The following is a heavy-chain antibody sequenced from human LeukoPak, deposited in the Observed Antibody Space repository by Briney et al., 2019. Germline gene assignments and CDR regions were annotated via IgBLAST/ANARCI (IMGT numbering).Heavy chain of an antibody. Sequence: SETLSLTCTVSGGSISSTSYYWGWIRQPPGKGLEWMGSIDYSGSTYYNPSLKSRVTISVDTSKNQFSLKLSSVTAADTAVYYCARLRVSSFIFDYWGQGTLVTVSS. CDR2: IDYSGST. CDR3: ARLRVSSFIFDY. D-gene: IGHD2/OR15-2a*01. J-gene: IGHJ4*02. CDR1: GGSISSTSYY. V-gene: IGHV4-39*01.